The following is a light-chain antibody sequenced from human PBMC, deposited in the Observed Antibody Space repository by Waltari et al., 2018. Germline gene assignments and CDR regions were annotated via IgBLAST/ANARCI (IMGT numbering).Light chain of an antibody. CDR1: QSISYSSNNKNY. Sequence: DIVMTQSPDSLAVSLGERVTINCKSSQSISYSSNNKNYLAWYQQKPGQPPKLLFYWTSTRGSGVPDRFSGSVSGTDFTLTISSLQAEDVAVYYCQQYYSSPITFGQGTRLEIK. V-gene: IGKV4-1*01. CDR3: QQYYSSPIT. CDR2: WTS. J-gene: IGKJ5*01.